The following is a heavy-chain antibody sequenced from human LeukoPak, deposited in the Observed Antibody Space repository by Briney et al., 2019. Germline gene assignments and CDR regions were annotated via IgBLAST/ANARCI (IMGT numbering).Heavy chain of an antibody. CDR3: ARREQWLVGDDY. CDR2: INPSGGST. D-gene: IGHD6-19*01. CDR1: GYTFTSYY. V-gene: IGHV1-46*01. Sequence: GASVKVSCKASGYTFTSYYMHWVRQAPGQGLEWMGIINPSGGSTSYAQKFQGRVTMTRNTSISTAYMELRSLRSDDTAVYYCARREQWLVGDDYWGQGTLVTVSS. J-gene: IGHJ4*02.